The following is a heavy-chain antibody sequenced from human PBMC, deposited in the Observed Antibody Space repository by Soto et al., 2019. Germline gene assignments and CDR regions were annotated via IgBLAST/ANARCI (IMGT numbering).Heavy chain of an antibody. Sequence: QVQLQESGPGLVKPSETLSLICTVSGGSISNYFWDWIRQPAGKGLEWIGRIFSSGSTNYNASLKSRVTMSVDTSKNQASLKLTSMTAADTAVYYCARNVASPGVSGSWGAFDIWGQGTMVTVSS. CDR3: ARNVASPGVSGSWGAFDI. J-gene: IGHJ3*02. CDR1: GGSISNYF. V-gene: IGHV4-4*07. D-gene: IGHD5-12*01. CDR2: IFSSGST.